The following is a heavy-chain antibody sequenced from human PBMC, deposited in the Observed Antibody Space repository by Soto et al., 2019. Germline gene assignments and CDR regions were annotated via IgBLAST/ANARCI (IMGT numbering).Heavy chain of an antibody. CDR1: GFSFSSYR. J-gene: IGHJ4*02. Sequence: EVQLVESGGGSVQPGGSLRLSCVASGFSFSSYRMVWVHQAPGKGLEWVSYIFASSTTIYYADSVKGRFTVSRDNTQNSLFLLMNSLRAEDTAVYYCARDKDWAFDYWGQGTLVTVSS. V-gene: IGHV3-48*04. CDR3: ARDKDWAFDY. D-gene: IGHD3-9*01. CDR2: IFASSTTI.